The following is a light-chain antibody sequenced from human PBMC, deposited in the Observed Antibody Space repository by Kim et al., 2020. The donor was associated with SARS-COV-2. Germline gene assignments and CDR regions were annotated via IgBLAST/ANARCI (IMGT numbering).Light chain of an antibody. CDR3: QQYISYPT. Sequence: GDRVTITCRASQSISHWLAWYQQKPGKAPKFLIHDVSRLEDGVPSRLSGSGSGTEFTLTISSLQPDDFATYYCQQYISYPTFGQGTKLEI. CDR2: DVS. J-gene: IGKJ2*01. CDR1: QSISHW. V-gene: IGKV1-5*01.